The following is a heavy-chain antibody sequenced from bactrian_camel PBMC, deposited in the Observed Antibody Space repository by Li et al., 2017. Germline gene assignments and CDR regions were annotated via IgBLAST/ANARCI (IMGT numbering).Heavy chain of an antibody. Sequence: GLVQPGGSLRLSCTASGFAFTRYGADWVRQAPGKGLEWVSAINSDGGKTYYANSVEGRFTISRNNAKNTVYLQMDSLKPEDAAMYYCAADWTRESQFLYGGYLSAHTYKHWGQGTQVTVS. CDR1: GFAFTRYG. D-gene: IGHD5*01. V-gene: IGHV3S25*01. J-gene: IGHJ4*01. CDR2: INSDGGKT. CDR3: AADWTRESQFLYGGYLSAHTYKH.